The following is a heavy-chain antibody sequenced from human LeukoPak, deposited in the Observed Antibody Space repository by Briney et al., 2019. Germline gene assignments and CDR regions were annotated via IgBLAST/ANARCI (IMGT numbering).Heavy chain of an antibody. CDR3: ARVSTGPV. V-gene: IGHV3-21*01. J-gene: IGHJ4*02. CDR2: ISSTGNYI. D-gene: IGHD1-1*01. Sequence: GGSLRFSGVGSGFIFSNFNMNWVRQAPGKGLEWVSSISSTGNYIHYADSVKGRFTISRDTAQKSLYLQMNSLRAEDSAVYYCARVSTGPVWGQGTLVTVSS. CDR1: GFIFSNFN.